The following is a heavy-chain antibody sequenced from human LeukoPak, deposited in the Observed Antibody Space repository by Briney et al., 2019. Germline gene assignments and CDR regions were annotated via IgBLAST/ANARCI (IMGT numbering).Heavy chain of an antibody. CDR3: ASLGIRQWLEDYYYGMDV. CDR2: IKQDGSQK. Sequence: GGSLRLSCAPSGFTFSSYWMSWVRQAPGNGLEWVANIKQDGSQKYYVDSVKGRFTISRDNAKNSLYLQMNSLRAEDTAVYYCASLGIRQWLEDYYYGMDVWGKGTTVTVSS. J-gene: IGHJ6*04. CDR1: GFTFSSYW. V-gene: IGHV3-7*03. D-gene: IGHD6-19*01.